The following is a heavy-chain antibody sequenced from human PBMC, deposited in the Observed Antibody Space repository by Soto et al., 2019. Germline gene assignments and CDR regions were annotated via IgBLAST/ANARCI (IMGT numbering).Heavy chain of an antibody. J-gene: IGHJ6*02. V-gene: IGHV4-59*01. Sequence: QVQLQESGPGLVKPSETLSLTCTVSGGSISSYYWSWIRQPPGKGLEWIGYIYYSGSTNYNPSLKSRVTKSVDTAKNQFSRKLSSVTAADTAVYYCAREGLTGTIGLYYYYGMDVWGQGTTVTASS. CDR2: IYYSGST. CDR3: AREGLTGTIGLYYYYGMDV. CDR1: GGSISSYY. D-gene: IGHD1-7*01.